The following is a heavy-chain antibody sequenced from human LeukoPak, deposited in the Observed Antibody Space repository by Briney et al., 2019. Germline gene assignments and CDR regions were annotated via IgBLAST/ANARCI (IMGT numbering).Heavy chain of an antibody. CDR2: ISGGST. CDR3: AKGPQVGSGYHPDY. CDR1: GFNFGNSA. Sequence: GGSLRLSCAASGFNFGNSAMTWVRRAPGKGLEWVSGISGGSTYYADSVKGRFTISRDSSRSTLFLQMNSLRAEDTAVYYCAKGPQVGSGYHPDYWGQGTLVTVSS. J-gene: IGHJ4*02. V-gene: IGHV3-23*01. D-gene: IGHD3-22*01.